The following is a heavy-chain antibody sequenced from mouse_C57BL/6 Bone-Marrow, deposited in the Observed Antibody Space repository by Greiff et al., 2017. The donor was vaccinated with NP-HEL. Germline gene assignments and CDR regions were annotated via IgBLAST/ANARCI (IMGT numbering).Heavy chain of an antibody. CDR3: ARGGILPWFAY. V-gene: IGHV1-76*01. J-gene: IGHJ3*01. Sequence: VQLQQSGAELVRPGASVKLSCKASGYTFTDYYINWVKQRPGQGLEWIARIYPGSGNTYYNEKFKGKATLTAEKSSSTAYMQLSSLTSEDSAVYFCARGGILPWFAYWGQGTLVTVSA. CDR2: IYPGSGNT. CDR1: GYTFTDYY.